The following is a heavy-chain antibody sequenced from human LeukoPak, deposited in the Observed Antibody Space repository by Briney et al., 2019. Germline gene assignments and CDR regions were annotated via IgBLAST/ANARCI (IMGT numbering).Heavy chain of an antibody. D-gene: IGHD3-3*01. CDR2: IYYSGST. J-gene: IGHJ6*02. CDR1: GGSISSYY. CDR3: ARDSRDDFWSGPYGMDV. V-gene: IGHV4-59*01. Sequence: PSETLSLTCTVSGGSISSYYWSWIRQPPGEGLEWIGYIYYSGSTNYNPSLKSRVTISVDTSKNQFSLKLSSVTAADTAVYYCARDSRDDFWSGPYGMDVWGQGTTVTVSS.